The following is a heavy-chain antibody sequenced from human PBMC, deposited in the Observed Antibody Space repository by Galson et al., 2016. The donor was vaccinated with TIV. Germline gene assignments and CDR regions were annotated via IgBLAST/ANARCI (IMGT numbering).Heavy chain of an antibody. J-gene: IGHJ6*03. CDR3: ARRGNITIFGVPYPDYYYYMDV. CDR2: FIPMLRLT. Sequence: SVKVSCKASGGSFSSYSFNWVRQAPGQGLEWVGRFIPMLRLTNYAERFQGRVTITADKSTNTVYMELSSLRSEDTAVYYCARRGNITIFGVPYPDYYYYMDVWGKGTTVTVSS. CDR1: GGSFSSYS. D-gene: IGHD3-3*01. V-gene: IGHV1-69*02.